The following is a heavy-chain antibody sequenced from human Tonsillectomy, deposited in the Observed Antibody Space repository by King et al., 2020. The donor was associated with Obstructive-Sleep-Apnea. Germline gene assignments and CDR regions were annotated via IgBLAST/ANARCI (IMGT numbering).Heavy chain of an antibody. D-gene: IGHD6-13*01. CDR2: ISPADSDT. Sequence: QLVQSGAEVKKHGESLKISCKGSAYSFTSYWLGWVRQMPGKGLEFMGIISPADSDTRYSPSFQGQVTISADKSISTAYLQWSSLKASDTAIYYCARRGASSWYDYWGQGTLVTVSS. J-gene: IGHJ4*02. CDR1: AYSFTSYW. CDR3: ARRGASSWYDY. V-gene: IGHV5-51*01.